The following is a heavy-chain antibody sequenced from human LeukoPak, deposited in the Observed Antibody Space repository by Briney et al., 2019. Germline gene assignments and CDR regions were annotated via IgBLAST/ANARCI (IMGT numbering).Heavy chain of an antibody. J-gene: IGHJ4*02. CDR3: ARYCNGVNCYSGYDY. V-gene: IGHV3-64*01. Sequence: PGGSLRLSCAASGFTFNNYALHWVRQAPGKGPEYVSAISTNGDSTYYANSVKGRFTISRDNSKNTLYLQMGSLRAEDMAVYYCARYCNGVNCYSGYDYWGQGTLVTVSS. CDR1: GFTFNNYA. D-gene: IGHD2-15*01. CDR2: ISTNGDST.